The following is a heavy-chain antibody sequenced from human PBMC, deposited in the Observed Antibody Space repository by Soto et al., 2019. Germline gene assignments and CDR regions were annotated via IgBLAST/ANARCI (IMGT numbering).Heavy chain of an antibody. J-gene: IGHJ4*02. CDR3: AKYAGLSPGVRFHFDY. D-gene: IGHD7-27*01. Sequence: EVQMLESGGDLIQPGGSLRLSCAVSGFTFTNYAMSWVRHTSGKGLEWVSSMDGSGQTTYYAASVKGRFTISRDNSRNLLFLQLNSLRAEDTAIYYCAKYAGLSPGVRFHFDYWGQGSLVSVSS. CDR2: MDGSGQTT. CDR1: GFTFTNYA. V-gene: IGHV3-23*01.